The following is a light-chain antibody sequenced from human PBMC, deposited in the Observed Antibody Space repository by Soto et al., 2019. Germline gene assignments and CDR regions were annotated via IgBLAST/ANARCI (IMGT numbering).Light chain of an antibody. CDR2: EVT. Sequence: QSALTQPPSASGSPGQSVTISCTGTSRDIGGYDFVSWYQQHPGKAPKLLIYEVTYRPSGVSNRFSGSKSGKTASLTISGLQAEDEADYYCSSYTTGSTLVFGGGTQRTVL. CDR1: SRDIGGYDF. CDR3: SSYTTGSTLV. J-gene: IGLJ3*02. V-gene: IGLV2-14*01.